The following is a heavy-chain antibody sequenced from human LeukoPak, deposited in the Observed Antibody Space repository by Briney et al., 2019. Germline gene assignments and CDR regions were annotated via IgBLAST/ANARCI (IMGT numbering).Heavy chain of an antibody. J-gene: IGHJ4*02. D-gene: IGHD2-2*01. CDR2: IVGSGGNM. CDR3: AKGLTWDSTSCSD. CDR1: GFTFSSYA. Sequence: PGGSLRLSCAASGFTFSSYAMGWVRQAPGKWLEWVSAIVGSGGNMYYADSVKGRFTISRDNFKSTLYLQMNSLRAEDTAVYYCAKGLTWDSTSCSDWGQGTLVTVSS. V-gene: IGHV3-23*01.